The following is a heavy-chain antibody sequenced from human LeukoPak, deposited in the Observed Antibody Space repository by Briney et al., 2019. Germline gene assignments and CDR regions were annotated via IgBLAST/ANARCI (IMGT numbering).Heavy chain of an antibody. CDR3: AKDSSSTWFGGDSK. J-gene: IGHJ4*02. D-gene: IGHD3-10*01. CDR1: GFTFSSYW. Sequence: HPGGSLRLSCAVSGFTFSSYWMSWVRQAPGKGLEWVANIMQDGGEKYYVDSVKGRFTISRDNAKNSLYLQMNSLRAEDTAVYYCAKDSSSTWFGGDSKWGQGTLVTVSS. V-gene: IGHV3-7*01. CDR2: IMQDGGEK.